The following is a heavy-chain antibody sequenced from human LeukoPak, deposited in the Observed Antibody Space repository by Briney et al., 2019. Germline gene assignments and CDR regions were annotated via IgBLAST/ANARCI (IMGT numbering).Heavy chain of an antibody. J-gene: IGHJ4*01. V-gene: IGHV3-7*01. CDR2: INQDGSEE. Sequence: PGGSLRLSCAASGFTFSNYWMTWVRQAPGKGLEWVAHINQDGSEEHYMDSAKARFTISRDNAKNSLSLQMNSLRAEDTAVYYCVRDVGGSGYDFLDYWGQGTSVTVSS. CDR1: GFTFSNYW. CDR3: VRDVGGSGYDFLDY. D-gene: IGHD5-12*01.